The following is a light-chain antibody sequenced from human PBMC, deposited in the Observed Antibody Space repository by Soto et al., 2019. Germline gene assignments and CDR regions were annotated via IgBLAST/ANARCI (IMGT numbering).Light chain of an antibody. CDR1: QSVSID. J-gene: IGKJ1*01. Sequence: EIVMTQSAAPLPAPPGARACLSCRASQSVSIDLAWSQQTPGQAPRLLIYGASTRATGIPVRFSGGASGTEFTLTISSLQSEDFTVYYCQHYNKWPLTFGQGTKVDI. V-gene: IGKV3-15*01. CDR3: QHYNKWPLT. CDR2: GAS.